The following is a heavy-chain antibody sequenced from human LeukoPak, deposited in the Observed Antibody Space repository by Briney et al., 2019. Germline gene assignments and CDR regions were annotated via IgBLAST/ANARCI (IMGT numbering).Heavy chain of an antibody. J-gene: IGHJ3*02. V-gene: IGHV3-21*01. CDR3: ARDPTFDI. CDR2: ITGSSNYI. Sequence: GGSLTLFCAASGFTFSSYSMHWVRQAPGKGLEWVSSITGSSNYIYHADSVRGRFTISRDNARNSLYLQMNSLRAEDTAVYYCARDPTFDIWGRGTMVTVSS. CDR1: GFTFSSYS.